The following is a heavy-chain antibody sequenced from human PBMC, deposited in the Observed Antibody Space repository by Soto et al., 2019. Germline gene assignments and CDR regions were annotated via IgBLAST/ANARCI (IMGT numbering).Heavy chain of an antibody. J-gene: IGHJ4*02. CDR1: GFTFSKFA. CDR2: ISYDGSNK. Sequence: HPGGSLRLSCAASGFTFSKFAMHWVRQAPGKGLEWLAFISYDGSNKYYADSVRGRITVSRDNSKNTLYLQMNSLTAEDTAVFYCASPVDTNNWSSIASWGQGTLVTVSS. V-gene: IGHV3-30-3*01. D-gene: IGHD1-1*01. CDR3: ASPVDTNNWSSIAS.